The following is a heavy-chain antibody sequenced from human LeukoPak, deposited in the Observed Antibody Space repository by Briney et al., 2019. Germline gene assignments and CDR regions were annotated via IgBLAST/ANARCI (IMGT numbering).Heavy chain of an antibody. CDR1: GFTFSSYG. V-gene: IGHV3-33*08. Sequence: GRSLRLSCAASGFTFSSYGMHWVRQAPGKGLEWVAFIRYDGSNKYYADSVKGRFTISRDNSKNTLYLQMNSLRAEDTAVYYCARPLYSSSSGFDYWGQGTLVTVSS. J-gene: IGHJ4*02. D-gene: IGHD6-6*01. CDR3: ARPLYSSSSGFDY. CDR2: IRYDGSNK.